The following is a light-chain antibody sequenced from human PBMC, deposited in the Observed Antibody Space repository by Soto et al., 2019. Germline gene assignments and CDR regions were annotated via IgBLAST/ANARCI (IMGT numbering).Light chain of an antibody. CDR1: QSVTVN. CDR2: AAS. Sequence: EILLTQSPSTLSLSPGEGVTLSCRASQSVTVNSLAWYQQKPGQAPRLLIYAASTRAAAVPDRFSGSGSGTDFTLTISSLEPEDFAVYYCQQRSSWPPTFGQGTRLEIK. V-gene: IGKV3D-20*02. J-gene: IGKJ5*01. CDR3: QQRSSWPPT.